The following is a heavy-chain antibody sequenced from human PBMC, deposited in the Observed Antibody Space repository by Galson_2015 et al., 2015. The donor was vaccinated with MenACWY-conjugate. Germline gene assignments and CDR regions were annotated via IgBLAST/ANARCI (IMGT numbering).Heavy chain of an antibody. Sequence: ETLSLTCTVSGGSVGSGQYYWSWIRQPPGKDLEWIGYIHSSGYTKYTPSLRSRVTISLDTSKNQFSLMLSSVTAADTAVYYCASLPQGYCSSTNCFGWFDPWGQGTLVTVSS. CDR3: ASLPQGYCSSTNCFGWFDP. J-gene: IGHJ5*02. CDR2: IHSSGYT. D-gene: IGHD2-2*01. V-gene: IGHV4-61*01. CDR1: GGSVGSGQYY.